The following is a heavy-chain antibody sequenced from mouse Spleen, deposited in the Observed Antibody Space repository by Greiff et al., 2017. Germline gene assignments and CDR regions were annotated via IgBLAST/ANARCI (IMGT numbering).Heavy chain of an antibody. CDR3: ARKHYRYDGGGAMDY. V-gene: IGHV2-9-1*01. D-gene: IGHD2-14*01. CDR1: GFSLTSYA. CDR2: IWTGGGT. Sequence: VKLVESGPGLVAPSQSLSITCTVSGFSLTSYAISWVRQPPGKGLEWLGVIWTGGGTNYNSALKSRLSISKDNSKSQVFLKMNSLQTDDTARYYCARKHYRYDGGGAMDYWGQGTSVTVSS. J-gene: IGHJ4*01.